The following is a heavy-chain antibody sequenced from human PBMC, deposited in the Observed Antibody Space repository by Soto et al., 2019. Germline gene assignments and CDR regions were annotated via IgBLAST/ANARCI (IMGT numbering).Heavy chain of an antibody. D-gene: IGHD4-17*01. CDR1: GCSISSGGYY. V-gene: IGHV4-31*03. CDR3: ARSPEATVTAFDY. J-gene: IGHJ4*02. CDR2: IYYSGST. Sequence: SETLSLTCTVSGCSISSGGYYWSWIRQHPGKGLEWFGYIYYSGSTYYNPSLRSRVSISVDTSKNQFSLKLSSVTAADTAVYYCARSPEATVTAFDYWGQGTLVTAPQ.